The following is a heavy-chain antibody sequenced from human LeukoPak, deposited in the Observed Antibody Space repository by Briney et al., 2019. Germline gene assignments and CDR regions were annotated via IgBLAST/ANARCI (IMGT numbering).Heavy chain of an antibody. V-gene: IGHV3-23*01. CDR3: ARASGPFDY. CDR2: ISGSGGT. J-gene: IGHJ4*02. Sequence: GGSLRLSCAASGFTFSSYVMSWVRQVPGKGLAWVSAISGSGGTYYADSVKGRSTISRDNSKNTMYLQMNSLRAEDTAVYSCARASGPFDYWGQGTLVTVSS. D-gene: IGHD3-10*01. CDR1: GFTFSSYV.